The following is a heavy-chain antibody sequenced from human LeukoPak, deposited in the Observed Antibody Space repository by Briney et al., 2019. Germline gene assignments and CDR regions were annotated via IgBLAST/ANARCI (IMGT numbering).Heavy chain of an antibody. J-gene: IGHJ5*02. CDR2: ISAYNGNT. V-gene: IGHV1-18*01. CDR1: GYTFTSYG. D-gene: IGHD1-20*01. CDR3: ARSISGWFDP. Sequence: ASVKVSCKASGYTFTSYGISWARQAPGQGLEWMGWISAYNGNTNYAQKFQGRVTMTTDTSTSTAYMELRSLRSDDAAVYYCARSISGWFDPWGQGTLVTVSS.